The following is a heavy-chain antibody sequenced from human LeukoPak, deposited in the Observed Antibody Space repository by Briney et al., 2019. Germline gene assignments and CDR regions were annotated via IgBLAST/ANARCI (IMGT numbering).Heavy chain of an antibody. Sequence: GGSLRLSCAASGVIFSNYDMHWVRQAAGKGLEWVSGIGTAGDTYYPGSVKGRFTISRENAKNSLYLHMNSLSAGDTAMYYCASSPAYSSGWYAIDTWGQGTLVTVSS. CDR2: IGTAGDT. V-gene: IGHV3-13*01. J-gene: IGHJ5*02. CDR3: ASSPAYSSGWYAIDT. CDR1: GVIFSNYD. D-gene: IGHD6-13*01.